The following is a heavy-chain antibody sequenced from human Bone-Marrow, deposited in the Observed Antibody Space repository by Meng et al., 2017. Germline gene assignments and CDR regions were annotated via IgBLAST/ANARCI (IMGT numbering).Heavy chain of an antibody. CDR3: ASGLRLTDDYGDHGGGHHDAFDI. V-gene: IGHV3-30*14. CDR2: ISYDGSNK. Sequence: GGSLRLSCAASGFTFSSYAMHWVRQAPGKGLEWVAVISYDGSNKYYADSVKGRFTISRDNSKNTLYLQMNSLRAEDTAVYYCASGLRLTDDYGDHGGGHHDAFDIWGQGTMVTVSS. CDR1: GFTFSSYA. J-gene: IGHJ3*02. D-gene: IGHD4-17*01.